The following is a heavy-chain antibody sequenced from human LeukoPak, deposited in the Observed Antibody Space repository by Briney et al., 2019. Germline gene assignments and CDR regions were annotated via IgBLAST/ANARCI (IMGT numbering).Heavy chain of an antibody. CDR2: ISSSSSYI. J-gene: IGHJ3*02. D-gene: IGHD2-2*01. CDR3: ARSLGYCSSTSCYADAFDI. Sequence: GGSLRLSCAASGFTFSSYSMNWVRQAPGKGLERVSSISSSSSYIYYADSVKGRFTISRDNAKNSLYLQMNSLRAEDTAVYYCARSLGYCSSTSCYADAFDIWGQGTMVTVSS. V-gene: IGHV3-21*01. CDR1: GFTFSSYS.